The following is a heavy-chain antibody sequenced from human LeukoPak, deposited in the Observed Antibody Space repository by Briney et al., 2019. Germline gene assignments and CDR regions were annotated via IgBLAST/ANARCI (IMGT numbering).Heavy chain of an antibody. J-gene: IGHJ4*02. Sequence: AAVTVSCTASGCTFISYAYCWMRLAPGQGHEWMGGVIAIFGTANYAQKFQGRVTITADESTSTAYMELSSLRSEDTAVYYCARVGRGPDDREDYWGQGTLVTVSS. V-gene: IGHV1-69*13. CDR2: VIAIFGTA. CDR1: GCTFISYA. CDR3: ARVGRGPDDREDY. D-gene: IGHD1-1*01.